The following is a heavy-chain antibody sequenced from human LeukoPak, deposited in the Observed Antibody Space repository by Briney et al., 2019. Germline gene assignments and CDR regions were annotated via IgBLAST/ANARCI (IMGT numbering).Heavy chain of an antibody. CDR3: AKDFPPPASYSPVGFQH. CDR1: GFTFSRYA. Sequence: GGSLRLSCAASGFTFSRYAMSWVRQAPGKGLEWVSALGVSVSGYGGSTYYADSVKGRFTISRDNSKNTLYLQMNSLRAEDTAVYYCAKDFPPPASYSPVGFQHWGQGTLVTVSS. V-gene: IGHV3-23*01. J-gene: IGHJ1*01. CDR2: LGVSVSGYGGST. D-gene: IGHD1-26*01.